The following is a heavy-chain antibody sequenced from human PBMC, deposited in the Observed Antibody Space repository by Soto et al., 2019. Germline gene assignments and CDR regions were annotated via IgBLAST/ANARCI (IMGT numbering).Heavy chain of an antibody. CDR1: GDSISDSTYY. CDR3: ARHGVNCPIHA. D-gene: IGHD3-10*01. J-gene: IGHJ3*01. CDR2: IYYDGTT. V-gene: IGHV4-39*01. Sequence: SETLSLTCTVSGDSISDSTYYWGWVRQSPGQGLEWFGSIYYDGTTFYNPSLKSRLTISVDTSKNQFSLKLSSVSAADTALYYCARHGVNCPIHAWGQGTMVTVSS.